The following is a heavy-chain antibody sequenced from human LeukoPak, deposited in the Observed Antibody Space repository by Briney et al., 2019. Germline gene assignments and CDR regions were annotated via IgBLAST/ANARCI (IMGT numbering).Heavy chain of an antibody. CDR3: ARGGYYDYVWGSYRRNWFDP. CDR2: IIPIFGTA. Sequence: ASVKVSCKASGGTFSSYAISWVRQAPGQGLEWMGGIIPIFGTANYAQKFQGRVTITADESTSTAYMELSSLRSEDTAVYYCARGGYYDYVWGSYRRNWFDPWGQGTLVTVSS. CDR1: GGTFSSYA. V-gene: IGHV1-69*01. J-gene: IGHJ5*02. D-gene: IGHD3-16*02.